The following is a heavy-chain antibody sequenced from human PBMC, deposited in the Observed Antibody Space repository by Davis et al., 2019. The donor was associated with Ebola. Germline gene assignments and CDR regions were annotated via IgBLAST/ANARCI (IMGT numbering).Heavy chain of an antibody. CDR2: MSPNSGNT. J-gene: IGHJ5*02. D-gene: IGHD3-3*01. CDR3: AKEVGRIFGNWFDP. CDR1: GYTFTSYD. Sequence: ASVKVSCKASGYTFTSYDINWVRQATGQGLEWMGWMSPNSGNTGYAQKFQGRVTLTRNTSISTAYMELSSLRSEDTAVYYCAKEVGRIFGNWFDPWGQGTLVTVSS. V-gene: IGHV1-8*01.